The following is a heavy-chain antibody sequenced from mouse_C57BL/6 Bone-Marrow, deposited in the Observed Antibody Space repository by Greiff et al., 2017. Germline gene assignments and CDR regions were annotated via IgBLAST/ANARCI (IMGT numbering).Heavy chain of an antibody. V-gene: IGHV1-26*01. CDR1: GYTFTDYY. CDR2: INPNNGGT. CDR3: ARLAYDGYYGFAY. Sequence: VQLQQSGPELVKPGASVKISCKASGYTFTDYYMNWVKQSHGKSLEWIGDINPNNGGTSYNQKFKGKATLTVDKSSSTAYMELRSLTSEYSAVYYCARLAYDGYYGFAYWGQGTLVTVSA. J-gene: IGHJ3*01. D-gene: IGHD2-3*01.